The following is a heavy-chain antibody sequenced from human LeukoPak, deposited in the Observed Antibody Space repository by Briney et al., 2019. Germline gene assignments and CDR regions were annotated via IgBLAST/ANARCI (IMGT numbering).Heavy chain of an antibody. Sequence: SETLSLTCTVSGGSVSSSSYWGWIRQPPGKGREWIVSIYYSASTYYSPSLKSRVTISLDPSKNQFSLKLSSLTAADTAIYYCASGYTAAGRRFDPWGQGTLVTVSS. J-gene: IGHJ5*02. D-gene: IGHD6-13*01. CDR1: GGSVSSSSY. CDR2: IYYSAST. CDR3: ASGYTAAGRRFDP. V-gene: IGHV4-39*01.